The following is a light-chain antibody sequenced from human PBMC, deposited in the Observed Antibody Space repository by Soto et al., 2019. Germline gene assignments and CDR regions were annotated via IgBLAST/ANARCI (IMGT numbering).Light chain of an antibody. CDR1: QSVSSSY. J-gene: IGKJ4*01. CDR3: HQYDSSPCT. Sequence: EIVLTQSPGTLSLSPGERATLSCRASQSVSSSYLAWYQQKPGQAPRLLIYGASSRATGIPDRFSGSGSGTDFTITISRLETEDFAVYYCHQYDSSPCTLGGGTKVELK. V-gene: IGKV3-20*01. CDR2: GAS.